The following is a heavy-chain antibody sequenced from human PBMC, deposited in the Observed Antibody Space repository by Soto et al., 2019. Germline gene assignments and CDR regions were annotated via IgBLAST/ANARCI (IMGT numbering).Heavy chain of an antibody. CDR2: IYPGDSDT. CDR1: GYSFTSYW. V-gene: IGHV5-51*01. Sequence: PGESLKISCKGSGYSFTSYWIGWVRQMPGKGLEWMGIIYPGDSDTRYSPSFQGQVTISADKSISTAYLQWSSLKASDTAMYYCARHPYYYGSGSYPNDAFDIRGQGTMVTVSS. J-gene: IGHJ3*02. CDR3: ARHPYYYGSGSYPNDAFDI. D-gene: IGHD3-10*01.